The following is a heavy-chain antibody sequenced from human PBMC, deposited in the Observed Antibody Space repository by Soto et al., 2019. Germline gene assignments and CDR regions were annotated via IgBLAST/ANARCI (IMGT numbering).Heavy chain of an antibody. CDR3: ARDPGSAMDAAFDY. CDR2: IIPILGIA. D-gene: IGHD5-18*01. V-gene: IGHV1-69*04. CDR1: GGTFSSYT. J-gene: IGHJ4*02. Sequence: GASVKVSCKASGGTFSSYTISWVRQAPGQGLEWMGRIIPILGIANYAQKFQGRVTITADKSTSTAYMELSSLRSEDTAVYYCARDPGSAMDAAFDYWGQGTLVTVSS.